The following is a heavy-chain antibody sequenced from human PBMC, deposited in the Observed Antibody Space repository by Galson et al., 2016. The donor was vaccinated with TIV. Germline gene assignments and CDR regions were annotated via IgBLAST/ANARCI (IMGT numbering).Heavy chain of an antibody. J-gene: IGHJ3*01. D-gene: IGHD4-23*01. V-gene: IGHV3-48*04. Sequence: SLRLSCAASGFTFSSWHMDWVRQAPGEGLEWISFITYTSATIYYADSVKGRFTVSRDDAKNSLYLQMNSLRAEDTAVYYCARPGNYDGDRRGAFDLWGQGTMVIVSP. CDR3: ARPGNYDGDRRGAFDL. CDR1: GFTFSSWH. CDR2: ITYTSATI.